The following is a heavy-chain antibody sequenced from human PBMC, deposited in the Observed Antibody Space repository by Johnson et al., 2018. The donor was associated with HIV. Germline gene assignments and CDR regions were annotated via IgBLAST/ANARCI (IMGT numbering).Heavy chain of an antibody. CDR1: GFTFSSYW. J-gene: IGHJ1*01. CDR2: IGGSGTNT. Sequence: VQLVESGGGLVQPGGSLRLSCAASGFTFSSYWMSWVRQAPGKGLEWVSSIGGSGTNTYYADSVKGRFTISRDNSKNTLYLQMHSLRAEDTAVYFCASQVRGLLGLRWAMWG. CDR3: ASQVRGLLGLRWAM. V-gene: IGHV3-23*04. D-gene: IGHD3-10*01.